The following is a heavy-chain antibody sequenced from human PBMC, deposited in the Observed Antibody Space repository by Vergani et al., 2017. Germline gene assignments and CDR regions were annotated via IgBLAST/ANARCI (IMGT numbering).Heavy chain of an antibody. D-gene: IGHD6-13*01. Sequence: EVQLVESGGGLVQPGGSLRLSCAASGFTFSSYEMNWVRQAPGKGLEWVSYISSSGSTIYYADSVKGRFTNSRDNAKNSLYLQMNSLRAEYTAVYYCARVVSSSWYNWFDPWGQGTLVTVSS. V-gene: IGHV3-48*03. J-gene: IGHJ5*02. CDR2: ISSSGSTI. CDR1: GFTFSSYE. CDR3: ARVVSSSWYNWFDP.